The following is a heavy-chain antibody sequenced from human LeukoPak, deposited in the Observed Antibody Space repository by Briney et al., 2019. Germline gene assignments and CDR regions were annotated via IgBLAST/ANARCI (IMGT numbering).Heavy chain of an antibody. V-gene: IGHV4-4*07. Sequence: SETLSLTCTVSGGSISSYYWSWIRQPAGKGLEWIGRIYTSGSTNYNPSLKSRVTISVDTSKNQFSLKLSSVTAADTAVYYCARDPYSSNYLDYWGQGTLVTVSS. CDR2: IYTSGST. D-gene: IGHD6-13*01. J-gene: IGHJ4*02. CDR1: GGSISSYY. CDR3: ARDPYSSNYLDY.